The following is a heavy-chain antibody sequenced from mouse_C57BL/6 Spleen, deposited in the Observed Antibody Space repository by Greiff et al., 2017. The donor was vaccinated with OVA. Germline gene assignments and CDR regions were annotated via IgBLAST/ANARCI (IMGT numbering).Heavy chain of an antibody. J-gene: IGHJ2*01. D-gene: IGHD2-3*01. CDR3: ARSPIYDGYYFDY. V-gene: IGHV2-2*01. Sequence: VQLQESGPGLVQPSQRLSITCTVSGFSLTRYGVHWVRQSPGKGLEWLGVIWSGGSTAYNAAFISRLSISKDNSKSQVFFKMNSLQADDTAIYYCARSPIYDGYYFDYWGQGTTLTVSS. CDR2: IWSGGST. CDR1: GFSLTRYG.